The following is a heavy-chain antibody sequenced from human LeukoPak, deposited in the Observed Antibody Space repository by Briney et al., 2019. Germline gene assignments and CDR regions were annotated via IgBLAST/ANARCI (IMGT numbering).Heavy chain of an antibody. J-gene: IGHJ5*02. CDR2: ISSSGSTI. D-gene: IGHD3-22*01. CDR1: GFTFSSYE. Sequence: GGSLRLSCAASGFTFSSYEMNWVRQAPGKGLEWVSYISSSGSTIYYADSVKGRFTISRDNAKNSLYLQMNSLRAEDTAVYYCASSLNYYDSSGYYALNWFDPWGQGTLVTVSS. V-gene: IGHV3-48*03. CDR3: ASSLNYYDSSGYYALNWFDP.